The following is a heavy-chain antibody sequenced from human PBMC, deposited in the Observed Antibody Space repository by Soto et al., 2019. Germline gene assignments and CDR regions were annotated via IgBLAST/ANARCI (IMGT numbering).Heavy chain of an antibody. CDR2: VSTNDDRT. D-gene: IGHD3-22*01. CDR3: ARELGAGSSAYYAFAF. CDR1: GSTFPAYG. Sequence: QVQMVQSGPEVKLPGASVKVSCKTSGSTFPAYGLAWPRQAPGQRPEWMGWVSTNDDRTNYARKFQGRVTMTTDTSTTTTTMELGSLGTDDTAVYYCARELGAGSSAYYAFAFWGQGTLVTVSS. J-gene: IGHJ4*02. V-gene: IGHV1-18*01.